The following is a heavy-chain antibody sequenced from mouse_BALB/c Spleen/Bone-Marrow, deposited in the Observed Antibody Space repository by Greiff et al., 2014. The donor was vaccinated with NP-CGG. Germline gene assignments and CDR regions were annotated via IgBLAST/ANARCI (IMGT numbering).Heavy chain of an antibody. D-gene: IGHD2-4*01. CDR2: INSNGGST. Sequence: EVQGVESGGGLVQPGGSLKLSCAASGFTFSSYGMSWVRQTPDKRLELVATINSNGGSTYYPVSVKGRFTISRDNAKNTLYLQMSSLKSEDTAMYYCARDYDYDYWGQGTTLTVSS. CDR1: GFTFSSYG. CDR3: ARDYDYDY. V-gene: IGHV5-6-3*01. J-gene: IGHJ2*01.